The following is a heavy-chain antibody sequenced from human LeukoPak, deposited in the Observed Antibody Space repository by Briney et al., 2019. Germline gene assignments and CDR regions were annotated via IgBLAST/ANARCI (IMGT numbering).Heavy chain of an antibody. CDR2: ITSNSGYV. J-gene: IGHJ4*02. Sequence: GGSLRLSCTVSGFIFEDYAMHWVRQVPGKGLEWVSSITSNSGYVAYADSVKGRFSISRDNAKKSLYLQMNSLRTEDMAVYYCVQDSYAISSSGSTFASWGQGTLVTVSS. D-gene: IGHD2-2*01. CDR3: VQDSYAISSSGSTFAS. V-gene: IGHV3-9*03. CDR1: GFIFEDYA.